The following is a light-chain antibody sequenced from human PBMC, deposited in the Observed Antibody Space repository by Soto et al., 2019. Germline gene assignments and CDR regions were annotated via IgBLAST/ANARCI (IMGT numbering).Light chain of an antibody. CDR2: GNK. Sequence: QSVLTQPPSVSGAPGQRVSLSCTGSSSNIGAGYDVHWYHQLPGTAPKLLLYGNKNRPSGVPDRFSGSKSGTSASLVITGLQAEDEGTYYCQSHDTSLSAWVFGGGTKLTVL. J-gene: IGLJ3*02. V-gene: IGLV1-40*01. CDR1: SSNIGAGYD. CDR3: QSHDTSLSAWV.